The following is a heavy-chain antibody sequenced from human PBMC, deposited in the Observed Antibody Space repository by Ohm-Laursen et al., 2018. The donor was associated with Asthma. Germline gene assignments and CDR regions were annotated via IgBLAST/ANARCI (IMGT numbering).Heavy chain of an antibody. CDR2: INPNNGGT. CDR3: ARGLYDILAGYYKHPVDH. Sequence: SVKVSCKASGYTFTSYGISWVRQAPGQGLEWMGRINPNNGGTNFAQQFQGRVTMTRDTSISTVYMDLSSLTSDDAAVYYCARGLYDILAGYYKHPVDHWGRGTLGTVSS. V-gene: IGHV1-2*06. D-gene: IGHD3-9*01. CDR1: GYTFTSYG. J-gene: IGHJ4*02.